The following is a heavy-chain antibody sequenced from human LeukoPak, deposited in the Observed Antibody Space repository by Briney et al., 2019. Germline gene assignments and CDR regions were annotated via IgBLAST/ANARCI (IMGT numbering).Heavy chain of an antibody. D-gene: IGHD3-10*01. V-gene: IGHV4-31*03. Sequence: SETLSLTCTVPGGSIGRGGYYWTWIRQHPGKGLEWIGYIYYTGSTYYNPSLKSRVAISMDASKNQFSLRLSSVTAADTAVYYCTRAGPHYGSGTDYSFYGMDVWGQGTTVTASS. CDR1: GGSIGRGGYY. CDR3: TRAGPHYGSGTDYSFYGMDV. CDR2: IYYTGST. J-gene: IGHJ6*02.